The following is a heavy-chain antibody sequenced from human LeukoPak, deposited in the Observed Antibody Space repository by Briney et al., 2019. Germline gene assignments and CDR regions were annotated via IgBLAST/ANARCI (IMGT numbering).Heavy chain of an antibody. V-gene: IGHV3-20*04. Sequence: GGSLRLSCAASGFTFDDYGMSWVRQAPGKGLEWVSGITWNGASTGFADSVKGRFTISRDTAKNSLYLGMSSLRAEDTALYYCAREYGDYSSYFDLGGRGTLVTVSS. CDR2: ITWNGAST. D-gene: IGHD4-17*01. J-gene: IGHJ2*01. CDR3: AREYGDYSSYFDL. CDR1: GFTFDDYG.